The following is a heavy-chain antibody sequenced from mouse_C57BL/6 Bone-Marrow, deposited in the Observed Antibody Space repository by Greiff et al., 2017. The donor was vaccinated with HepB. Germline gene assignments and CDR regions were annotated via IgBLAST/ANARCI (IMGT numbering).Heavy chain of an antibody. CDR2: IYPRSGNT. CDR3: ARLRKRYFDV. V-gene: IGHV1-81*01. Sequence: QVQLKQSGAELARPGASVKLSCKASGYTFTSYGISWVKQRTGQGLEWIGEIYPRSGNTYYNEKFKGKATLTADKSSSSAYMALRSLTSEDSAVYFCARLRKRYFDVWGTGTTVTVSS. CDR1: GYTFTSYG. J-gene: IGHJ1*03.